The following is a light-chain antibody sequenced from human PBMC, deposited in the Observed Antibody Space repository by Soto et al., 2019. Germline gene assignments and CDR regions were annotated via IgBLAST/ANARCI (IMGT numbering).Light chain of an antibody. Sequence: VLTLSPAALSLSPGESAPLSCRASQSIRSYLAWYQHRPGQAPRLLIHDASTRATGIPARLSGSGSGTDFTLTISSLEPEDFAFYYCQQRSNSITCGQGTRLEIK. CDR3: QQRSNSIT. CDR1: QSIRSY. J-gene: IGKJ5*01. CDR2: DAS. V-gene: IGKV3-11*01.